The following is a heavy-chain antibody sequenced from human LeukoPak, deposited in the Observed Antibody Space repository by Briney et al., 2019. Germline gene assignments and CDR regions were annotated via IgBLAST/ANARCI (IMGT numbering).Heavy chain of an antibody. D-gene: IGHD6-6*01. J-gene: IGHJ4*02. Sequence: GGSLRLSCAASGFTFSSYAVSWVRQAPGKGLEWVSAISGSGGSTYYADSVKGRFTMSRDNSKNTLYLHMNSLRAEDTAVYYCVPRGYSTSSDFDYWGQGTLVTVSS. CDR3: VPRGYSTSSDFDY. V-gene: IGHV3-23*01. CDR2: ISGSGGST. CDR1: GFTFSSYA.